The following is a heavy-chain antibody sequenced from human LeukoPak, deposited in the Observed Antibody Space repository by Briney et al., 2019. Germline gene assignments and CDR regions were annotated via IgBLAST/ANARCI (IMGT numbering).Heavy chain of an antibody. D-gene: IGHD3-22*01. CDR1: GGTFSSYA. CDR2: IIPTFGTA. J-gene: IGHJ4*02. V-gene: IGHV1-69*13. CDR3: ARDKSPYYYDSSGLDY. Sequence: SVKVSCKASGGTFSSYAISWVRQAPGQGLEWMGGIIPTFGTANYAQKFQGRVTITADESTSTAYMELSSLRSEDTAVYYCARDKSPYYYDSSGLDYWGQGTLVTVSS.